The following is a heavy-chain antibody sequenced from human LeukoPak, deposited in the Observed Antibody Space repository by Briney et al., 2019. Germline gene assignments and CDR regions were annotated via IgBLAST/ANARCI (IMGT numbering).Heavy chain of an antibody. Sequence: GRFLRLSCAASGFSFSSFGMLWVRQAPGKGLEWVSAISGSGGSTYYADSVKGRFTISRDNSKNTLYLQMNSLGADDTAVYYCAKGNWRYFDYWGQGTLVTVSS. D-gene: IGHD1-1*01. J-gene: IGHJ4*02. V-gene: IGHV3-23*01. CDR1: GFSFSSFG. CDR2: ISGSGGST. CDR3: AKGNWRYFDY.